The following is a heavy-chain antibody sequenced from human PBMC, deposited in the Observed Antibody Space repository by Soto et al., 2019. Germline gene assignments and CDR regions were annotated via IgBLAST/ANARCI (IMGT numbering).Heavy chain of an antibody. V-gene: IGHV4-34*01. Sequence: QWQLQQWGAGLFKPAETLSLTCAVYGGSFSGYCWSWIRQPPGKGLEWIGEINHSGRTNYNPALKSRVTISVDTSKSQFSLKLRSVTAADTAVYYCARGRKYYDFWSGYSHPRYYFNYWGQGSLVTVSS. J-gene: IGHJ4*02. CDR1: GGSFSGYC. CDR2: INHSGRT. CDR3: ARGRKYYDFWSGYSHPRYYFNY. D-gene: IGHD3-3*01.